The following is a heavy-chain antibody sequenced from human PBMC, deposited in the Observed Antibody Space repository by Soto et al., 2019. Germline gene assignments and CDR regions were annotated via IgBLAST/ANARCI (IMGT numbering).Heavy chain of an antibody. J-gene: IGHJ6*02. D-gene: IGHD5-18*01. CDR2: AHPSGST. CDR1: SASLGGHY. V-gene: IGHV4-34*01. Sequence: PSVTLSLTCAVFSASLGGHYWAWIRQSPDKGLEWIDEAHPSGSTDYNPSLKSRLTLSLDTSKNQFSLNVASVTAADTAVYFCARGKPSGYRFGPRNFFYYGLDVWGPGTTVTVYS. CDR3: ARGKPSGYRFGPRNFFYYGLDV.